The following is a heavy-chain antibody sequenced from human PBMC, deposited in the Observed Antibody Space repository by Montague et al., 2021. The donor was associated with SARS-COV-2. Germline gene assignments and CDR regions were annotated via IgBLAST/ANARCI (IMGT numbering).Heavy chain of an antibody. CDR2: ISTSGDYQ. J-gene: IGHJ4*02. CDR1: GFFFRHYA. V-gene: IGHV3-23*01. D-gene: IGHD3/OR15-3a*01. CDR3: AEDRKLDDSADY. Sequence: SLRLSCAASGFFFRHYAMSWVRPAPGKGLELVPGISTSGDYQYYADSLKGRFTITGDNSRNTHYLQMNSLRAEDTAIYYCAEDRKLDDSADYWGQGTLVTVSS.